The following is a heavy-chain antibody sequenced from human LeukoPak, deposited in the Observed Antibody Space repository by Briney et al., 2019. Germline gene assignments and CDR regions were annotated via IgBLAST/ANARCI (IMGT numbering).Heavy chain of an antibody. CDR3: GGGGPSGY. V-gene: IGHV4-34*01. CDR2: INHSGST. D-gene: IGHD3-10*01. CDR1: GGSFSGYY. Sequence: SETLSLTCAVYGGSFSGYYWSWIRQPPGKGLEWIGEINHSGSTNYNPSLKSRVTISVDTSKNHFSLKLTSVTAADTAVYYCGGGGPSGYWGQGTLVTVSS. J-gene: IGHJ4*02.